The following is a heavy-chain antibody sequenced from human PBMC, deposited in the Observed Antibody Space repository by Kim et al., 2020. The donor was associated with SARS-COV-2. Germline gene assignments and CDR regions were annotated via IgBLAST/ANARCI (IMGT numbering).Heavy chain of an antibody. V-gene: IGHV3-7*04. CDR3: AGVRELGRAFDI. J-gene: IGHJ3*02. CDR1: GFTFSSYW. D-gene: IGHD1-26*01. CDR2: IKQDGSEK. Sequence: GGSLRLSCAASGFTFSSYWMSWVRQAPGKGLEWVANIKQDGSEKYYVASVKGRFTTSSDNAKNSLYLQMNILSAEAAVVYYWAGVRELGRAFDIWGQGT.